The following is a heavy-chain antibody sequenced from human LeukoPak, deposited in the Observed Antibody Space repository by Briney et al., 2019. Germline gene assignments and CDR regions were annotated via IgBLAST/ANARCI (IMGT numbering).Heavy chain of an antibody. V-gene: IGHV3-30-3*01. D-gene: IGHD6-13*01. CDR3: ARDPSNSWYLYYFDY. CDR2: ISYDGSNK. J-gene: IGHJ4*02. CDR1: GFTFSSYA. Sequence: AGGSLRLSCAASGFTFSSYAMHWVRQAPGKGLEWVAVISYDGSNKYYADSVKGRFTISRDNAKNSLYLQMNSLRAEDTAVYYCARDPSNSWYLYYFDYWGQGTLVTVSS.